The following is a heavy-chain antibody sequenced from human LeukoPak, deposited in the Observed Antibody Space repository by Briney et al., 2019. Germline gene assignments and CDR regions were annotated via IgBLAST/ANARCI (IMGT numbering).Heavy chain of an antibody. Sequence: PGGSLRLSCAASGFTFRSYAMNWVRQAPGKGLEWVSGISNSGDTTYYADSVKGRFTISRDNSKNTLYLQMDSLRAEDTAVYYCAIGWELHRLGYWVQGTLVTVSS. V-gene: IGHV3-23*01. CDR1: GFTFRSYA. J-gene: IGHJ4*02. D-gene: IGHD1-26*01. CDR3: AIGWELHRLGY. CDR2: ISNSGDTT.